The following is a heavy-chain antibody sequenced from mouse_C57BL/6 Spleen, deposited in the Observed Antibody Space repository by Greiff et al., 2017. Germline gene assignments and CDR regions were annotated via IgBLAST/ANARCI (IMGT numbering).Heavy chain of an antibody. J-gene: IGHJ4*01. V-gene: IGHV1-55*01. D-gene: IGHD2-10*02. CDR3: ASGGKKYGNYPFYAMDY. Sequence: QVQLQQPGAELVKPGASVKMSCKASGYTFTSYWITWVKQRPGQGLEWIGDLYPGSGSTNYNEKFKSKATLTVDTSSSTAYVQLSSLTSEDSAVYYCASGGKKYGNYPFYAMDYWGQGTSVTVSS. CDR1: GYTFTSYW. CDR2: LYPGSGST.